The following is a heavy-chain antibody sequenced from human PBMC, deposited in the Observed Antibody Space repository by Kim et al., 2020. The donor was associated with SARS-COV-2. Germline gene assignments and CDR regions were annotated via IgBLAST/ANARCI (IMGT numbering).Heavy chain of an antibody. V-gene: IGHV1-8*01. J-gene: IGHJ5*02. Sequence: ASVKVSCKASGYSFTSHEINWVRQAPGQGLEWIGWMNPHNGDTGFAQKFQGRVTMTRDPSRGTAYMELSSLRSDDTAVYYCARDSSDRPLVGFDPWGQGTLVTVSS. D-gene: IGHD6-19*01. CDR3: ARDSSDRPLVGFDP. CDR2: MNPHNGDT. CDR1: GYSFTSHE.